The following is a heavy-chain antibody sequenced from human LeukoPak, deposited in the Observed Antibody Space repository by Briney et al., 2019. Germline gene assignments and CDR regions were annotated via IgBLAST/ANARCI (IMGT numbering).Heavy chain of an antibody. CDR1: GFTFSSYW. J-gene: IGHJ5*02. CDR2: IKQDGSEK. CDR3: VRDHCSINGCSNLFGP. D-gene: IGHD2-2*01. V-gene: IGHV3-7*01. Sequence: PGGSLRLSCAASGFTFSSYWMSWVRQAPGKGLEWVANIKQDGSEKYYVDSVKGRFTISRDNAKNSLYLHMNSLRADDTAVYYCVRDHCSINGCSNLFGPWGQGTLVTVSP.